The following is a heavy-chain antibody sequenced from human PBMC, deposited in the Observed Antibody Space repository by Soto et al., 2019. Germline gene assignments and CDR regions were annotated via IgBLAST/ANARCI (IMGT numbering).Heavy chain of an antibody. Sequence: EVQLVESGGGLVKPGGSLRLSCAASGFTFSSYSMNWVRQAPGKGLEWVSSISSSSSYIYYVDSVKGRFTISRDNAKNSLYPQMNSLRAEDTAVYYCARELGYSSSSVFSHWGQGTLVTVSS. CDR1: GFTFSSYS. J-gene: IGHJ1*01. V-gene: IGHV3-21*01. CDR3: ARELGYSSSSVFSH. CDR2: ISSSSSYI. D-gene: IGHD6-6*01.